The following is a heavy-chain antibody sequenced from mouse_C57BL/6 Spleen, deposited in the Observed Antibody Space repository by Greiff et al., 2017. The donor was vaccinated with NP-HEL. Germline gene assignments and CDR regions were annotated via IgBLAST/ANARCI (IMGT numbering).Heavy chain of an antibody. V-gene: IGHV1-69*01. CDR1: GYTFTSYW. J-gene: IGHJ4*01. CDR3: ARRARLGAMDY. Sequence: QVQLQQPGAELVMPGASVKLSCKASGYTFTSYWMHWVKQRPGQGLEWIGEIDPSDSYTNYNQKFKGKSTLTVDKSSSTAYMQLSSLTSEDSAVYYCARRARLGAMDYWGQGTSVTVSS. CDR2: IDPSDSYT.